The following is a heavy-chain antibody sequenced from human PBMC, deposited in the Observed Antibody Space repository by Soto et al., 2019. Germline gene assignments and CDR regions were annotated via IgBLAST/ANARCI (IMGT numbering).Heavy chain of an antibody. CDR2: IYPGDSDT. D-gene: IGHD6-19*01. Sequence: GESLKISCKGSGYSFTSYWIGWVRQMPGKGLEWMGIIYPGDSDTRYSPSFQGQVTISADKSISTAYLQWSSLKASDTAMYYWALPPVGGVAGIWYYFDYWGQGTLVTVSS. V-gene: IGHV5-51*01. J-gene: IGHJ4*02. CDR3: ALPPVGGVAGIWYYFDY. CDR1: GYSFTSYW.